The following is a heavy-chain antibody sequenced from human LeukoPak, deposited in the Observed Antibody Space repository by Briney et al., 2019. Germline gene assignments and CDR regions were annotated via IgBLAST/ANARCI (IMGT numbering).Heavy chain of an antibody. Sequence: GASVKVSCKASGYTFTGYYMHWVRQAPGQGLEWMGWINPNSGGTNYAQKFQGRVTMTRDTSISTAYMELSRLRSDDTAVYYCARDYHSPNFDILTGYYKHWGQGTLVNVSS. CDR1: GYTFTGYY. D-gene: IGHD3-9*01. CDR2: INPNSGGT. V-gene: IGHV1-2*02. J-gene: IGHJ4*02. CDR3: ARDYHSPNFDILTGYYKH.